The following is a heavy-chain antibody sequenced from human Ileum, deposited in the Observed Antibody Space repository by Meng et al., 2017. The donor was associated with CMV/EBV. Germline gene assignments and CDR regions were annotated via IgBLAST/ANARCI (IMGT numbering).Heavy chain of an antibody. CDR3: ARGLIAGRRRCFDK. J-gene: IGHJ4*02. CDR2: IYDGSHT. D-gene: IGHD6-13*01. V-gene: IGHV4-39*07. Sequence: HLHLQGSGPGLVSPSKTLPLSCAVSVDSFNIYTYYWAWIRPPLGEGLEWIGTIYDGSHTYYNPSLKSRVTIFVDTSKNQLSLNLTSVTAADTALYYCARGLIAGRRRCFDKWGQGTLVTVSS. CDR1: VDSFNIYTYY.